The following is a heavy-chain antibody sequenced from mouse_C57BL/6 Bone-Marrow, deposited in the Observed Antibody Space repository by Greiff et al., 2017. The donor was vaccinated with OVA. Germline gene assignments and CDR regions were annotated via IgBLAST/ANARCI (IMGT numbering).Heavy chain of an antibody. Sequence: VQLQQPGAELVKPGASVKLSCKASGYTFTSYWMHWVKQRPGQGLEWIGMIHPNSGSTNYNEKFKSKATLTVDKSSSTAYMQRSSLTSEDSAVYYCARPYDYDRDYYAMDYWGQGTSVTVSS. V-gene: IGHV1-64*01. CDR3: ARPYDYDRDYYAMDY. D-gene: IGHD2-4*01. CDR2: IHPNSGST. J-gene: IGHJ4*01. CDR1: GYTFTSYW.